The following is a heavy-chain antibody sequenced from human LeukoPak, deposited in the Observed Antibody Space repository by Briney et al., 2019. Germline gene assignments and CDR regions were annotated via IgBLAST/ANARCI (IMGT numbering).Heavy chain of an antibody. J-gene: IGHJ4*02. D-gene: IGHD5-24*01. CDR3: AKVLDGYNYPFDY. Sequence: GGSLRLSCAASGFTVSSNYMSWVRQAPGKGLEWVSAISGSGGSTYYADSVKGRFTISRDNSKNTLYLQMNSLRAEDTAVYYCAKVLDGYNYPFDYWGQGTLVTVSS. V-gene: IGHV3-23*01. CDR2: ISGSGGST. CDR1: GFTVSSNY.